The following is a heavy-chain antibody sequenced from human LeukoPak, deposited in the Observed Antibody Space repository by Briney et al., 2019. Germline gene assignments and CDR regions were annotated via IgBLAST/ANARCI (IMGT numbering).Heavy chain of an antibody. V-gene: IGHV4-61*02. J-gene: IGHJ4*02. CDR3: ARTYYDFWSGYYNDY. CDR2: IYTSGST. D-gene: IGHD3-3*01. Sequence: SETLSLTCTVSGGSISSGSYYWSWIRQPAGKGLEWIGRIYTSGSTNYNPSLKSRVTISVDTSKNQFFLKLSSVTAADTAVYYCARTYYDFWSGYYNDYWGQGTLVTVSS. CDR1: GGSISSGSYY.